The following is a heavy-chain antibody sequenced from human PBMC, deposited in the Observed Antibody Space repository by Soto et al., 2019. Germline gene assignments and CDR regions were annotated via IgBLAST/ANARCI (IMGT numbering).Heavy chain of an antibody. V-gene: IGHV3-21*01. D-gene: IGHD6-19*01. CDR1: GFTFSSYS. J-gene: IGHJ4*02. CDR2: ISSSSSYI. Sequence: EVQLVESGGGLVKPGGSLRLSCAASGFTFSSYSMNWVRQAPGKGLEWVSSISSSSSYIYYADSVKGRFTISRDNAKNSLYLQMNSLRAEDTAVYYCARVGIGQVAGTVDYWGQGTLVTVSS. CDR3: ARVGIGQVAGTVDY.